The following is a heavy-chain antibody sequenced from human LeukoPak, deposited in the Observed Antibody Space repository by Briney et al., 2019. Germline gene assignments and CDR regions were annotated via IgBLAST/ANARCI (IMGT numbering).Heavy chain of an antibody. J-gene: IGHJ4*02. CDR3: ARDQGSGWYSDY. CDR2: IKQDGSEK. CDR1: GFTFSSYW. V-gene: IGHV3-7*01. D-gene: IGHD6-19*01. Sequence: GGTLRLSCAASGFTFSSYWMTWVRQAPGKGLEWVANIKQDGSEKYYVDSVKGRFTISRDNAKNSLYLQMNSLRAEDTAVYYCARDQGSGWYSDYWGQGTLVTVSS.